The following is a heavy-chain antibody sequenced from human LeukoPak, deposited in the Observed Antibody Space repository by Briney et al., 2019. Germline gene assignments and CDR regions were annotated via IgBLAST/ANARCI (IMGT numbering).Heavy chain of an antibody. V-gene: IGHV3-48*03. CDR3: VRARLIRLENFFDY. CDR2: TSRGGSDI. Sequence: QPGGSLRLSCVTSGFTFSNHEMNWVRQAPGKGLEWAAYTSRGGSDISYADSAKGRFTISSDIASNTLYLQMNSLRVEDTAVYFCVRARLIRLENFFDYWGQGTLVTVSS. CDR1: GFTFSNHE. J-gene: IGHJ4*02. D-gene: IGHD2-21*01.